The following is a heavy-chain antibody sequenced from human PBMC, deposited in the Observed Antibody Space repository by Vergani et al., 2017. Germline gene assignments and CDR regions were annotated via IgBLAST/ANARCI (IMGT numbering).Heavy chain of an antibody. CDR3: ARTHGDILPPDPRRLDY. CDR2: INPSGGST. Sequence: QVLLVQSGAEVKKPGASVRVSCKTSGYTFTNYYIHWVRQAPGQGLEWMGIINPSGGSTTYAQQFQGRLTMTRNTSTSTVYMDLGNLRSEDTAVYYCARTHGDILPPDPRRLDYWGQGTLVTVSS. J-gene: IGHJ4*02. CDR1: GYTFTNYY. V-gene: IGHV1-46*03.